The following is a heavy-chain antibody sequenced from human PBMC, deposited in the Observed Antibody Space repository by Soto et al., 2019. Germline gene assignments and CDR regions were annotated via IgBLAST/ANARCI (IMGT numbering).Heavy chain of an antibody. Sequence: LRLSCAASGFTFSSYAMSWVRQAPGKGLEWVSAISGSGGSTYYADSVKGRFTISRDDSKNTLYLQVNSLRAEDTAVYYCAKRYSSSWKTFDYWGQGTQVTVSS. CDR1: GFTFSSYA. CDR2: ISGSGGST. CDR3: AKRYSSSWKTFDY. V-gene: IGHV3-23*01. J-gene: IGHJ4*02. D-gene: IGHD6-13*01.